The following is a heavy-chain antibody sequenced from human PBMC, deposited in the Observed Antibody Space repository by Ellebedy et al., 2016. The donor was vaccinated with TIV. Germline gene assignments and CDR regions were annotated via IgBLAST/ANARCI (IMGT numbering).Heavy chain of an antibody. D-gene: IGHD2-2*01. V-gene: IGHV1-24*01. J-gene: IGHJ5*02. CDR1: GYTLTELS. CDR3: ATKVVPAASDGGSGNWFDP. Sequence: ASVKVSXXVSGYTLTELSMHWVRQAPGKGLEWMGGFDPEDGETIYAQKFQGRVTMTEDTSTDTAYMELSSLRSEDTAVYYCATKVVPAASDGGSGNWFDPWGQGTLVTVSS. CDR2: FDPEDGET.